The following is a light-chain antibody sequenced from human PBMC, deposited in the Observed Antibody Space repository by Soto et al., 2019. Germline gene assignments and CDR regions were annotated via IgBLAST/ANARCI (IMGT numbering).Light chain of an antibody. CDR3: AAWDDSLSGWV. J-gene: IGLJ3*02. CDR2: RNN. V-gene: IGLV1-47*01. CDR1: SSNIGSNY. Sequence: QSVLTQPPSASGTPGQRVTVSCSGSSSNIGSNYVYWYQQLPGTAPKLLISRNNQRPSGVPDRLSGSRSGTSASLAISVLRSEDEADYYCAAWDDSLSGWVFGGGTKLTVL.